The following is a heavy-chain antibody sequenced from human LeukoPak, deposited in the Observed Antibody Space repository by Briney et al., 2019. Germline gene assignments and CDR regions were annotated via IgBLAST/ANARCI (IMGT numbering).Heavy chain of an antibody. V-gene: IGHV3-23*01. J-gene: IGHJ4*02. CDR3: AKKVRGRSLGIDY. D-gene: IGHD3-10*01. CDR1: GFTFSSYG. Sequence: GGSLRLSCAACGFTFSSYGMSWVRQAPGKGLEWVSAISGSGGSTYYADSVKGRFTISRDNSKNTLYLQMNSLRAEDTAVYYCAKKVRGRSLGIDYWGQGTLVTVSS. CDR2: ISGSGGST.